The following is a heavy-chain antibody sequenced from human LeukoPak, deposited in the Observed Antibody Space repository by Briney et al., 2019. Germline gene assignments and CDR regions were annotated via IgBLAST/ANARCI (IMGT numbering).Heavy chain of an antibody. CDR1: GFTFSSYA. CDR2: ISYDGSNK. CDR3: ARVRAATQSFDY. Sequence: GGSLRLSCAASGFTFSSYAMHWVRQAPGKGPEWVAVISYDGSNKYYADSVKGRFTISRDNSKNTLYLQMNSLRAEDTAVYYCARVRAATQSFDYWGQGTLVTVSS. V-gene: IGHV3-30*01. D-gene: IGHD6-13*01. J-gene: IGHJ4*02.